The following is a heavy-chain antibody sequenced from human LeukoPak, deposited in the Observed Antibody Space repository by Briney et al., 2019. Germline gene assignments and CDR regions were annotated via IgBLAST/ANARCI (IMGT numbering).Heavy chain of an antibody. V-gene: IGHV3-23*01. Sequence: PGGSLRLSCAASGFTFSSYAMSWVRQAPGKGLEWVSAISCSGGNTYYADSVKGRFTISRDNSKNTLYLQMNSLRAEDTAVYYCARASKGYSSSSRPVWGQGTLVTVSS. D-gene: IGHD6-6*01. J-gene: IGHJ4*02. CDR2: ISCSGGNT. CDR3: ARASKGYSSSSRPV. CDR1: GFTFSSYA.